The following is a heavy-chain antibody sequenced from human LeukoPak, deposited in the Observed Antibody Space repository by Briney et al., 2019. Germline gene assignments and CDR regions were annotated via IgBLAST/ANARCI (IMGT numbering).Heavy chain of an antibody. Sequence: PGGSLRLSCAASGFTFSDYYMSWIRQAPGKGLEWVSYISSSGSTIYYADSVKGRFTISRDNSKNTLYLQMNSLRAEDTAVYYCAKLALRFLEPPDYYYMDVWGKGTTVTVSS. V-gene: IGHV3-11*04. D-gene: IGHD3-3*01. CDR3: AKLALRFLEPPDYYYMDV. CDR2: ISSSGSTI. J-gene: IGHJ6*03. CDR1: GFTFSDYY.